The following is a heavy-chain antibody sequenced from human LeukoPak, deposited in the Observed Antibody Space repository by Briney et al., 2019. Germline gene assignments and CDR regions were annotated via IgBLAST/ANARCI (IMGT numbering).Heavy chain of an antibody. CDR3: AKDIAVYYYDSSGYDH. CDR1: GFTFSSYA. J-gene: IGHJ4*02. CDR2: ISGSGGST. D-gene: IGHD3-22*01. Sequence: PGGSLRLSCAASGFTFSSYAMSWVRQAPGKGLEWVSAISGSGGSTYYADSVKGRFTISRDNSKNTLYLQMNSLRAEDTAVYYCAKDIAVYYYDSSGYDHWGQGTLVTVSS. V-gene: IGHV3-23*01.